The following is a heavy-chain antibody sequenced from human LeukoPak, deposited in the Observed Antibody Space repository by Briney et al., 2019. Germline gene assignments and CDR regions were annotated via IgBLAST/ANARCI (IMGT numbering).Heavy chain of an antibody. Sequence: GGSLRLSCAASGFTFSSYAIHWVRQAPGKGLVWVSRINTDGRTTTYADSVKGRFTISRDNAKNTLYLQMNSLRAEDTAVYYCVRSAFLTTEFYFDYWGQGTLVTVSS. V-gene: IGHV3-74*01. D-gene: IGHD4-11*01. J-gene: IGHJ4*02. CDR3: VRSAFLTTEFYFDY. CDR2: INTDGRTT. CDR1: GFTFSSYA.